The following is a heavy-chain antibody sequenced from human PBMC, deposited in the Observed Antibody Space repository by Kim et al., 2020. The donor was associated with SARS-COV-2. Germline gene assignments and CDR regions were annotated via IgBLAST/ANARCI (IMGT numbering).Heavy chain of an antibody. Sequence: GGSLRLSCAASGFTFSDYYMNWIRQAPGKGLEWVSYISSSGSSIYYADSVKGRFTISRDNAKNSLYLQMNSLRAEDTAVYYCARDKPYYYGSGNYLWFDPWGQGTLVTVSS. CDR2: ISSSGSSI. CDR1: GFTFSDYY. D-gene: IGHD3-10*01. J-gene: IGHJ5*02. CDR3: ARDKPYYYGSGNYLWFDP. V-gene: IGHV3-11*01.